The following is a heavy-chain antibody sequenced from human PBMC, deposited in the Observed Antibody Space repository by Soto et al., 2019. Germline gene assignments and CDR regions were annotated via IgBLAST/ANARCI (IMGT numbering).Heavy chain of an antibody. D-gene: IGHD3-22*01. CDR2: IYSNGNS. CDR3: ARDGRTSGYYLDF. CDR1: GGSISSGGFY. J-gene: IGHJ4*02. V-gene: IGHV4-31*03. Sequence: QVQLQESGPGLVKPSQTLSLTCTVSGGSISSGGFYWSWIRQLPGKGLEWIGFIYSNGNSYYNPSLKSRVNISLDTSKNTFSLKISSVTVADTAVYYCARDGRTSGYYLDFWGQGTLVTVSP.